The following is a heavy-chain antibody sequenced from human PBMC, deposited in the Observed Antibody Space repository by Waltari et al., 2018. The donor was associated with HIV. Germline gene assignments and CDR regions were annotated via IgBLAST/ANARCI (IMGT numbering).Heavy chain of an antibody. V-gene: IGHV4-61*02. CDR2: ISYNGIT. J-gene: IGHJ5*01. CDR1: GVSVSGVLSY. D-gene: IGHD3-16*01. Sequence: QVQLQESGPGLVRPSQTLSLTCSVSGVSVSGVLSYWNWIRPPAGKGLEWIGRISYNGITNYNPSLRSRVTISRDISKNQFSLNLTSVTAADTAVYYCASGAFFQGFDSWGQGTLVTVS. CDR3: ASGAFFQGFDS.